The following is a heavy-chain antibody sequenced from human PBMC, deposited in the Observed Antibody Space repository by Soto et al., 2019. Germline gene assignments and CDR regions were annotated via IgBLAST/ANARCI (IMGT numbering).Heavy chain of an antibody. V-gene: IGHV3-21*02. CDR2: ISSSAIYI. J-gene: IGHJ4*02. CDR3: VRDGLDYYDTERLYFDK. D-gene: IGHD3-22*01. CDR1: GFNFITYS. Sequence: EVQLVESGGGPVRPGGSLRLSYAASGFNFITYSLNWVRQAPGKGLEWVASISSSAIYIDYADSVKGRFTISRDNANNSLYLQMNSLRAEDTATYYCVRDGLDYYDTERLYFDKWGQGTLVTVSS.